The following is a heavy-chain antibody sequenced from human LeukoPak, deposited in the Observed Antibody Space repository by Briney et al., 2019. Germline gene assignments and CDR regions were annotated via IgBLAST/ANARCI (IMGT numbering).Heavy chain of an antibody. CDR3: ARVGEGSSSDYYYYYMDV. V-gene: IGHV5-51*01. CDR1: GYSFTSYW. CDR2: IYPGDSDT. Sequence: GASLQISCKGSGYSFTSYWIGWVRQMPGKGLEWMGIIYPGDSDTRYSPSFQGQVTISADKSISTAYLQWSSLKASDTAMYYCARVGEGSSSDYYYYYMDVWGKRTTVTVSS. D-gene: IGHD6-6*01. J-gene: IGHJ6*03.